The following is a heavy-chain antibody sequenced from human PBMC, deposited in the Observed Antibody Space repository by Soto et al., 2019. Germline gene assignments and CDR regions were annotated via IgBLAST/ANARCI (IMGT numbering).Heavy chain of an antibody. J-gene: IGHJ3*01. Sequence: GGSLRLSCAASGFPFSIYEMNWVRQSPGKGLEWLSYISVSGTIILYADSVKGRFTISRDNAKNSLYLQMNSLRVEDTAVYYCERDWDFWIDLYRSDAFDLWGQGTIVTVSS. CDR2: ISVSGTII. CDR1: GFPFSIYE. V-gene: IGHV3-48*03. CDR3: ERDWDFWIDLYRSDAFDL. D-gene: IGHD3-3*01.